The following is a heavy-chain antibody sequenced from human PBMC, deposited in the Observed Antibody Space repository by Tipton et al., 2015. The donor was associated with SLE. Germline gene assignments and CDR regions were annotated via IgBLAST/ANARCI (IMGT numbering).Heavy chain of an antibody. D-gene: IGHD1-14*01. Sequence: TLSLTCTVSGGSISSYYWSWIRQPPGKGLEWIGYIYYSGSTNYNPSLKSRVTISVDTSRNQFSLRLTSVTAADTAVYYCARNPGYWGQGTLVTVSS. CDR3: ARNPGY. J-gene: IGHJ4*02. V-gene: IGHV4-59*08. CDR2: IYYSGST. CDR1: GGSISSYY.